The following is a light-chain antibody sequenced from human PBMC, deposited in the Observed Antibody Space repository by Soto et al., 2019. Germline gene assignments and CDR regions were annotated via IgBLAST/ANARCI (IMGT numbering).Light chain of an antibody. J-gene: IGKJ1*01. CDR1: QGISTY. CDR3: QKYNSAPRT. CDR2: AAS. Sequence: DIQMTQSPSSLSASVGDRVTITCRARQGISTYLAWYEQKPGKVPKLLIYAASTLQSGVPSRFSGSGSGTDFTLTISSLQPEDVATYYCQKYNSAPRTFGRGPKVEI. V-gene: IGKV1-27*01.